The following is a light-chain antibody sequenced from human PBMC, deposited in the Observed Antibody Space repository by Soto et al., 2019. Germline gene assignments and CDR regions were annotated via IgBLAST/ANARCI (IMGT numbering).Light chain of an antibody. J-gene: IGLJ2*01. CDR2: DVS. V-gene: IGLV2-14*01. Sequence: QSVLTQPASVSGSPGQSITISCTGTSSDVGGYNSVSWYQQHPGKAPKLMIYDVSNRPSGVSDRFSGSKSGNTASLTISGLQAEDEADYFCSSYTTSSPVFGGGTQLTVL. CDR3: SSYTTSSPV. CDR1: SSDVGGYNS.